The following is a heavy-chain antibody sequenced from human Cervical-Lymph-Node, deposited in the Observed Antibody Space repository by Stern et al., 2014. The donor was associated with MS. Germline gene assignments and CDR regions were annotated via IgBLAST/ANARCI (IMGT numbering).Heavy chain of an antibody. Sequence: QVQLVQSGAEVEKPGASVKVSCKASGYTFTGFYVHWVRQAPGQGLEWMGRINPNSGGTHYAQKFQGRVTVTRDTSISTAYMELSGLRSDDTAVYYCARGAYYSNQFGYSYTGMDIWGQGTTVTVSS. D-gene: IGHD4-11*01. CDR2: INPNSGGT. CDR3: ARGAYYSNQFGYSYTGMDI. CDR1: GYTFTGFY. J-gene: IGHJ6*02. V-gene: IGHV1-2*06.